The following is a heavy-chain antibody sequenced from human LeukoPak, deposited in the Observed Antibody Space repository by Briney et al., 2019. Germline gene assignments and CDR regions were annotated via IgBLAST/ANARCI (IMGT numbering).Heavy chain of an antibody. J-gene: IGHJ4*02. Sequence: RGSLRLSCAASGFTFSHFWMCWVRQAPGKGLEWVAYIKKTGSETYYVDSVKGRFTITRDNTRNSLFLQMYSLRAEDTAVYFCAREDGYCSGGNCYSYFDSWGQGTLVTVSS. D-gene: IGHD2-15*01. V-gene: IGHV3-7*01. CDR3: AREDGYCSGGNCYSYFDS. CDR2: IKKTGSET. CDR1: GFTFSHFW.